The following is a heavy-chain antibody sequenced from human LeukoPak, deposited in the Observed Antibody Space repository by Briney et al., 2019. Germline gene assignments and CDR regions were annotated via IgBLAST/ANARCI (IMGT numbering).Heavy chain of an antibody. CDR2: ISAYNGNT. CDR1: GYTFTSYG. V-gene: IGHV1-18*01. D-gene: IGHD3-10*01. CDR3: ANYGSGRNYYYGMDV. Sequence: AAVKVSCKASGYTFTSYGISWVRQGPGQGLEWMGWISAYNGNTNYAQKLQGRVTMTTDTSTSTAYMELRSLRSDDTAVYYCANYGSGRNYYYGMDVWGQGTTVTVSS. J-gene: IGHJ6*02.